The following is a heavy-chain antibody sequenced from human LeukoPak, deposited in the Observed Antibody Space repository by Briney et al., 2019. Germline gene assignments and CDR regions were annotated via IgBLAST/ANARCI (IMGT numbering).Heavy chain of an antibody. CDR2: ISSSSSYT. CDR1: GFTFSDYY. J-gene: IGHJ4*02. V-gene: IGHV3-11*06. Sequence: GGSLRLSCAASGFTFSDYYMSWIRQAPGKGLEWVPYISSSSSYTNYADSVKGRFTISRDNAKNSLYLQMNSLRAEDTAVYYCARISPDPITYGSGIDYWGQGTLVTVSS. D-gene: IGHD3-10*01. CDR3: ARISPDPITYGSGIDY.